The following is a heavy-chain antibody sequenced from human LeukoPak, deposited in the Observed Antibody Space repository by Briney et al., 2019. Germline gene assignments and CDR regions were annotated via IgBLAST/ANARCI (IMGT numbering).Heavy chain of an antibody. Sequence: QSGGSLRLSCAASGFTFSSYAMHWVRQAPGKGLEWVAVISYDGSNKYYADSVKGRFTISRDSSKNTLYPQMNSLRAEDTAVYYCARDSQPARRRYFDYWGQGTLVTVSS. V-gene: IGHV3-30-3*01. CDR2: ISYDGSNK. CDR3: ARDSQPARRRYFDY. J-gene: IGHJ4*02. D-gene: IGHD6-6*01. CDR1: GFTFSSYA.